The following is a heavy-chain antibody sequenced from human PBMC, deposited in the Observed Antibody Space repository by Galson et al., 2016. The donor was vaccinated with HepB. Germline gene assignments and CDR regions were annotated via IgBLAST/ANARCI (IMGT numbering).Heavy chain of an antibody. Sequence: SLRLSCAASGFTFSNYAMNWVRQAPGKGLEWVSVISGRGGSTYYADSVKGRLTISRDNSKNTLYLQMNTLRAEDTAVYYCANTYLNAFDIWGQGTKVTVSS. CDR2: ISGRGGST. D-gene: IGHD2-2*01. J-gene: IGHJ3*02. V-gene: IGHV3-23*01. CDR1: GFTFSNYA. CDR3: ANTYLNAFDI.